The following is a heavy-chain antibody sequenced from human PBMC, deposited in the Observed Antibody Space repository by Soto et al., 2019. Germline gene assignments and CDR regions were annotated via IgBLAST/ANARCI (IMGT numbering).Heavy chain of an antibody. D-gene: IGHD2-15*01. CDR3: ARMVVVVAAADAFDI. Sequence: SETLSLTCTVSGGSISSYYWSWIRQPPGKGLEWIGYIYYSGSTNYNPSLKGRVTISVDTSKNQFSLKLSSVTAADTAVYYCARMVVVVAAADAFDIWGQGTMVTVSS. V-gene: IGHV4-59*01. CDR2: IYYSGST. CDR1: GGSISSYY. J-gene: IGHJ3*02.